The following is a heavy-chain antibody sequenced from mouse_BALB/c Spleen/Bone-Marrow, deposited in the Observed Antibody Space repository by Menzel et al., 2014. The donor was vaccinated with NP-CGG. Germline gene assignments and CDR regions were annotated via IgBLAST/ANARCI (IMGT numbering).Heavy chain of an antibody. V-gene: IGHV1-54*01. J-gene: IGHJ3*01. CDR1: GYAFTNYL. CDR3: ARSRGYDVGPFAF. CDR2: IHLGSGSS. D-gene: IGHD2-2*01. Sequence: SGAGLVRPGTSVKVSCKASGYAFTNYLIEWVKKRPGQGLVWFGVIHLGSGSSNYNENFKGKATLTADRSSSTAYMLLNSLTSDDSAVYFCARSRGYDVGPFAFWGQGTLVTVSA.